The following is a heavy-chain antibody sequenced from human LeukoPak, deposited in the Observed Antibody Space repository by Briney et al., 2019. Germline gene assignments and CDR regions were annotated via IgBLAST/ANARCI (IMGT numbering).Heavy chain of an antibody. CDR2: INHSGST. V-gene: IGHV4-34*01. J-gene: IGHJ4*02. CDR1: GGSFSGYY. Sequence: PSETLSLTCAVYGGSFSGYYWSWLRQPPGKGLEWIGEINHSGSTNYNPSLKSLVTITVDTSKNQFSLKLSSVAAADTAVYYCARGLSAIVHWGQGTLVTVSS. CDR3: ARGLSAIVH. D-gene: IGHD2-21*02.